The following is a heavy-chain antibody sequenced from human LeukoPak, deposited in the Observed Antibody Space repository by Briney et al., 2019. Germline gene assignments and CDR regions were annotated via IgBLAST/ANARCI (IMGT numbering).Heavy chain of an antibody. Sequence: KPSETLSLTCAVYGGSFSGYYWSWIRQPPGKGLEWIGEINHSGSTNYNPSLKSRVTISVDTSKNQFSLKLSSVTAADTAVYYCARAGYYDSSGYFAFDYWGQGTLVTVSS. CDR3: ARAGYYDSSGYFAFDY. CDR1: GGSFSGYY. CDR2: INHSGST. J-gene: IGHJ4*02. D-gene: IGHD3-22*01. V-gene: IGHV4-34*01.